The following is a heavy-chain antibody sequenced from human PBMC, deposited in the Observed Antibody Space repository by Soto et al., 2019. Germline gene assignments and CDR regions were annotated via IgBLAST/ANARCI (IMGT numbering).Heavy chain of an antibody. J-gene: IGHJ4*02. CDR2: IFSNDEK. CDR1: GFSLSNARMG. Sequence: QVTLKESGPVLVKPTETLTLTCTVSGFSLSNARMGVSWIRQPPGKALEWLAHIFSNDEKSYSTSLKSRLPISKDTSKSQVVLTMTNMDPVDTATYYCARIVDVDTAMVTDYWGQGTLVTVSS. D-gene: IGHD5-18*01. V-gene: IGHV2-26*01. CDR3: ARIVDVDTAMVTDY.